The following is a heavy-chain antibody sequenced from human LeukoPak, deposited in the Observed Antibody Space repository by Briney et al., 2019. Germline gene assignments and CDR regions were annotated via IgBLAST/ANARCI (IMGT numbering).Heavy chain of an antibody. CDR1: RLPFSSYA. V-gene: IGHV3-23*01. CDR3: ARAMMVVANLWGVFDY. CDR2: ISGSGGST. Sequence: GGSLRLSCAASRLPFSSYAMSWVRQAPGKGLEWVSGISGSGGSTYYPDSVKGRFTISRDNSKNTLYLQMNSLRAEDTAVYYCARAMMVVANLWGVFDYWGQGTLVTVSS. J-gene: IGHJ4*02. D-gene: IGHD3-22*01.